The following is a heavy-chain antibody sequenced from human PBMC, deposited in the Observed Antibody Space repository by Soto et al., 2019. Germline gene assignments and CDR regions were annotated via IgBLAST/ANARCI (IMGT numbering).Heavy chain of an antibody. D-gene: IGHD4-17*01. J-gene: IGHJ4*02. CDR3: ARDRTVDYVDYYFDY. Sequence: PSETLSLTCTVSDDSIYTYSWSWIRQPAGKGLEWIGRIYTNGSTNSKPSLRSRLTMSVDRSKHQLSLKLSSVTAADTAVYYCARDRTVDYVDYYFDYWGRGTLVTVSS. V-gene: IGHV4-4*07. CDR2: IYTNGST. CDR1: DDSIYTYS.